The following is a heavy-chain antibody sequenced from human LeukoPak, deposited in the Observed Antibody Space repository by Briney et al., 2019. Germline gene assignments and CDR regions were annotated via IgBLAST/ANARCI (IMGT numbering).Heavy chain of an antibody. V-gene: IGHV3-7*01. Sequence: GGSLRLSCAASGSTFSSFEMHWVRQAPGKGLEWVAIMEEYGSYIFYVDSVKGRFIISRDNARNSLYLQMNNLRAEDTAVYYCARPRGCGSARCNNFDSWGQGTLVTVSS. CDR1: GSTFSSFE. CDR2: MEEYGSYI. CDR3: ARPRGCGSARCNNFDS. D-gene: IGHD2-2*01. J-gene: IGHJ4*02.